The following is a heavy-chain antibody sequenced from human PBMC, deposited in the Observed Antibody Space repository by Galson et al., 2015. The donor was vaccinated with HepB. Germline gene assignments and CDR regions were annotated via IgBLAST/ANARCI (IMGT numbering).Heavy chain of an antibody. CDR2: ISYDGSNK. Sequence: SLRLSCAASGFTFSSYAMHWVRQAPGKGLEWVAVISYDGSNKYYADSVKGRFTISRDNSKNTLYLQMNSLRAEDTAVYYCARGGDGYNQYYCYYYGMDVWGQGTTVTVSS. D-gene: IGHD5-24*01. V-gene: IGHV3-30-3*01. CDR3: ARGGDGYNQYYCYYYGMDV. CDR1: GFTFSSYA. J-gene: IGHJ6*02.